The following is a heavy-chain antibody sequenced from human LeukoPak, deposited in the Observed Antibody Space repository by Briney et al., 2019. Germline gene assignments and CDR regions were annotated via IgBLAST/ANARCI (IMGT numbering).Heavy chain of an antibody. V-gene: IGHV3-11*01. CDR2: ISSSGSTI. J-gene: IGHJ6*02. CDR3: AKDQRVGDSGSYYSNYYYGMDV. D-gene: IGHD1-26*01. Sequence: GGSLRLSCAASGFTFSDYYMSWIRQAPGKGLEWVSYISSSGSTIYYADSVKGRFTISRDNAKNSLYLQMNSLRAEDTAVYYCAKDQRVGDSGSYYSNYYYGMDVWGQGTTVTVSS. CDR1: GFTFSDYY.